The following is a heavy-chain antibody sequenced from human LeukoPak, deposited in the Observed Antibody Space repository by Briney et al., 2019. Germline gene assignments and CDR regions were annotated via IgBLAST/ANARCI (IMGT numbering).Heavy chain of an antibody. Sequence: PGGSLRLSCAASGFTFSRYSMNWVRQAPGKGLEWISYISTSNSPIYYADSVKGRFTISRDNAKNSLYLQMNSLSAEDTAVYYCARDVAVAGYYFDYWGQGTLVTVSS. D-gene: IGHD6-19*01. V-gene: IGHV3-48*01. J-gene: IGHJ4*02. CDR1: GFTFSRYS. CDR2: ISTSNSPI. CDR3: ARDVAVAGYYFDY.